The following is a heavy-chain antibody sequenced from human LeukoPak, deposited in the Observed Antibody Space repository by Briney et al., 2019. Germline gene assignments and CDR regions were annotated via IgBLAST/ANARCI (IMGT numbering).Heavy chain of an antibody. CDR1: GYTFTDYY. Sequence: ASVKVSCKASGYTFTDYYMHWVRQAPGQGLEWLGWINPNSGGTNYPPKFQGRLTMTRDTSISTAYMELTRLTSDDTAVYYCAREGPRSKGSCGAAFHIWGQGTMVTVSS. D-gene: IGHD3-10*01. J-gene: IGHJ3*02. CDR3: AREGPRSKGSCGAAFHI. CDR2: INPNSGGT. V-gene: IGHV1-2*02.